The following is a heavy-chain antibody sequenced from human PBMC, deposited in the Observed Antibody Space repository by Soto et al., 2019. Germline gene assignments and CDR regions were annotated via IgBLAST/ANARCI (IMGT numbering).Heavy chain of an antibody. D-gene: IGHD4-17*01. CDR3: ATNTVTKVDDY. V-gene: IGHV3-7*03. J-gene: IGHJ4*02. CDR1: GFTFSNFW. CDR2: IKQDGSEK. Sequence: LRLSCEASGFTFSNFWMSWVRQAPGKGLEWVANIKQDGSEKKYVDSVKGRFIISRDNAKNSLSLQMNSLRAEDTAVYYCATNTVTKVDDYWGQGARVTVSS.